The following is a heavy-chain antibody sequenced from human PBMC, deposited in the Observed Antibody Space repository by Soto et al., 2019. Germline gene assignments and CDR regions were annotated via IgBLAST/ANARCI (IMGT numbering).Heavy chain of an antibody. Sequence: GESLKISCKGSGYSFTSYWISWVRQMPGKGLEWMGKIDPSDSYTNYSPSFQGLVTISADKSISTAYLQWSSLKASDTAMYYCARLDWEESYYGMDVWGQGTTVTVSS. J-gene: IGHJ6*02. CDR2: IDPSDSYT. V-gene: IGHV5-10-1*01. CDR3: ARLDWEESYYGMDV. CDR1: GYSFTSYW. D-gene: IGHD2-21*01.